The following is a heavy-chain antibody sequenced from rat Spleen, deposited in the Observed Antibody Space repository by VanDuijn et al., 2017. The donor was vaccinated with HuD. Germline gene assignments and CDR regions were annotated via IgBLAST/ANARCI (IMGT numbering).Heavy chain of an antibody. V-gene: IGHV5-25*01. CDR2: ISPGGGNT. D-gene: IGHD1-12*02. CDR1: GFTFNNCD. Sequence: EVQLVESGGGLVQPGRSLKLSCVASGFTFNNCDMAWVRQTPTKGLEWVASISPGGGNTYYRDSVKGRFTVSRENAKSTLYLQMDSLRSEDTATYYCATLDGHGDYVMDAWGQGASVTVSS. CDR3: ATLDGHGDYVMDA. J-gene: IGHJ4*01.